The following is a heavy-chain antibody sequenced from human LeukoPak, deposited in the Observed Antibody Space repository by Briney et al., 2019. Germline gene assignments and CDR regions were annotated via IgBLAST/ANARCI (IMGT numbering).Heavy chain of an antibody. D-gene: IGHD5-18*01. CDR3: VRGNSPPDAFHF. J-gene: IGHJ3*01. CDR1: GFTFDDYG. CDR2: ISWDGGVT. Sequence: PGGSLRLSCAASGFTFDDYGMHWVRQAPGKGLEWVSFISWDGGVTYFADSVRGRFTISRDNTKNSLFLQMNSLRAGDTAFYFCVRGNSPPDAFHFWGQGTMVTVPS. V-gene: IGHV3-43D*04.